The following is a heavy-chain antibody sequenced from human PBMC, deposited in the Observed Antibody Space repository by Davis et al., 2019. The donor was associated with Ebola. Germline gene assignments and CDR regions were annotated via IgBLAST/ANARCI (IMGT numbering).Heavy chain of an antibody. CDR1: GGSVSGYY. V-gene: IGHV4-59*02. Sequence: MPSETLSLTCTVSGGSVSGYYWSWIRQSPGKGLEWIGYMYYSGGTKYNPSLKSRVSMSLDRSKNQFSLKLSSVTAADTAVYYCARGRLAAAGRADNWFDPWGQGTLVTVSS. CDR2: MYYSGGT. J-gene: IGHJ5*02. D-gene: IGHD6-13*01. CDR3: ARGRLAAAGRADNWFDP.